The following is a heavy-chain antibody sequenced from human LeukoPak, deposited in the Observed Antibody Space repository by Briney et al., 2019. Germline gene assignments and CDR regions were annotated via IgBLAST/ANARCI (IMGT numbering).Heavy chain of an antibody. J-gene: IGHJ6*02. CDR3: ARGQDPREQPRGTYYYYGMDV. Sequence: SETLSLTCTVSGGSISSYYWSLIRQPAGKGLEWIGRIYTSGSTNYNPSLKSRVTMSVDTSKNQFSLKLSSVTAADTAVYYCARGQDPREQPRGTYYYYGMDVWGQGTTVTVSS. CDR1: GGSISSYY. D-gene: IGHD1-26*01. V-gene: IGHV4-4*07. CDR2: IYTSGST.